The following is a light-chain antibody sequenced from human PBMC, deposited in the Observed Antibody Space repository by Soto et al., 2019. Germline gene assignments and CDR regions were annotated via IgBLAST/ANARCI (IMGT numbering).Light chain of an antibody. J-gene: IGKJ1*01. Sequence: EIVLTQSPGTLSLSPGERATLSCRASQSVSSSYLAWYQQKPGQAPRLLIYVASSRATGIPDRFSGSGSGTDITLTISRLEPDDFAVYYCQEYGSSPKTFGQGTKVEIK. CDR1: QSVSSSY. CDR3: QEYGSSPKT. V-gene: IGKV3-20*01. CDR2: VAS.